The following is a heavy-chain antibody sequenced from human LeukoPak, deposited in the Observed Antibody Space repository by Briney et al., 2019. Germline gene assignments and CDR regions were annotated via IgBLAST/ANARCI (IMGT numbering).Heavy chain of an antibody. CDR3: AREAPYNWNANDAFDI. CDR2: ISSSGSTI. V-gene: IGHV3-48*03. J-gene: IGHJ3*02. CDR1: GFTFSSYE. D-gene: IGHD1-1*01. Sequence: PGGSLRLSCAASGFTFSSYEMNWVRQAPGKGLEWVSYISSSGSTIYYADSVKGRFTISRDNAKNPLYLQMNSLRAEDTAVYYCAREAPYNWNANDAFDIWGQGTMVTVSS.